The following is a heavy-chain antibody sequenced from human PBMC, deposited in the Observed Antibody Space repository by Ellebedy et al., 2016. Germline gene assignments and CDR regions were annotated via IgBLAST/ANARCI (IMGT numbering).Heavy chain of an antibody. CDR2: ISYDGSNK. V-gene: IGHV3-30*14. J-gene: IGHJ2*01. CDR1: GFTFSSYA. Sequence: GGSLRLSXAASGFTFSSYAMHWVRQAPGKGLEWVAVISYDGSNKYYADSVKGRFTISRDNSKNTLYLQMNSLRAEDTAVYYCARDLGGNWYFDLWGRGTLVTVSS. CDR3: ARDLGGNWYFDL. D-gene: IGHD3-16*01.